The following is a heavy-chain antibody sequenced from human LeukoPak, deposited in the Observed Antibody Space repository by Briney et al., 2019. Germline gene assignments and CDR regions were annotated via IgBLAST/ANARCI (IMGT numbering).Heavy chain of an antibody. CDR1: GYSISSGYY. D-gene: IGHD5-12*01. V-gene: IGHV4-38-2*01. CDR3: ARVAGLRVATIPDEFDY. J-gene: IGHJ4*02. Sequence: PSETLSLTCAVSGYSISSGYYWGWIRQPPGKGLEWIGSIYHSGSTYYNPSLKSRVTISVDTSKNQFSLKLSSVTAADTAVYYCARVAGLRVATIPDEFDYWGQGTLVTVYS. CDR2: IYHSGST.